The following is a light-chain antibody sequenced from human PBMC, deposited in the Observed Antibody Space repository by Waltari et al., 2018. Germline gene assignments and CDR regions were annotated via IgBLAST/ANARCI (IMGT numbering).Light chain of an antibody. CDR2: GAS. CDR1: QSVTSN. J-gene: IGKJ2*01. Sequence: EIVMTQSPATVSVSQGERATLSCRASQSVTSNLAWYQQKPGQAPRLLIYGASTRATGIPARCSGSGSGTEFTLTISSLQSEDFAVYYCQQYNNWPRTFGQGTKLEIK. CDR3: QQYNNWPRT. V-gene: IGKV3-15*01.